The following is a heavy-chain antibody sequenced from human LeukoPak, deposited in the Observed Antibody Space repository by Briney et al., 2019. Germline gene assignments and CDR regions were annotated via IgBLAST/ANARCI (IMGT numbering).Heavy chain of an antibody. CDR2: IWYDGSNK. CDR3: AKIGDYGDPKSL. D-gene: IGHD4-17*01. V-gene: IGHV3-33*06. CDR1: GFTFSSYG. J-gene: IGHJ4*02. Sequence: GGSLRLSCAASGFTFSSYGMHWVRQAPGKGLEWVAVIWYDGSNKYYADSVKGRFTISRGNSKNTLYLQMSSLRAEDTAVYYCAKIGDYGDPKSLWGQGTLVTVSS.